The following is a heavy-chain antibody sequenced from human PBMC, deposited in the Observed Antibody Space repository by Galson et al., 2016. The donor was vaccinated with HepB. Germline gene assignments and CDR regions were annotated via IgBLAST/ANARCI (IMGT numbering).Heavy chain of an antibody. CDR2: NNSNGRS. V-gene: IGHV4-61*02. D-gene: IGHD2-8*01. CDR1: GDSIRNGYVH. Sequence: TLSLTCTVSGDSIRNGYVHWTWIRQPAGKGLEYIGRNNSNGRSNYNPCLNSRVTIPLDMSKNEFSLEPRSVTAADTALYYCARDNGKMDFDSWGQGILVTVSS. CDR3: ARDNGKMDFDS. J-gene: IGHJ4*02.